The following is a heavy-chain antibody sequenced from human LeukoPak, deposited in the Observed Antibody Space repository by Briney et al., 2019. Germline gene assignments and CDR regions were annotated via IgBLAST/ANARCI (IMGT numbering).Heavy chain of an antibody. D-gene: IGHD5-12*01. V-gene: IGHV3-7*04. J-gene: IGHJ4*02. CDR1: GFTFSTYW. Sequence: GGSLRLSCAASGFTFSTYWMSWVRQAPGKGLEWVANINQNGSEKYFVDSVKGRFTISRDNAKNSLFVRMNSLRAEDTAVYYCVRKGYSGYERPFDYWGQGIRVTVSS. CDR3: VRKGYSGYERPFDY. CDR2: INQNGSEK.